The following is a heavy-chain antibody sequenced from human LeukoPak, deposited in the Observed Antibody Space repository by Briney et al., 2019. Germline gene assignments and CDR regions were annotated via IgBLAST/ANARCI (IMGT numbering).Heavy chain of an antibody. J-gene: IGHJ5*02. CDR1: GGSISSYY. V-gene: IGHV4-59*08. Sequence: PSETLSLTCTVSGGSISSYYWSWIRQPPGKGLEWIGDIFHSGSTNYSPSLKSRVTMSVDTSKSQFSLKLSSVTAADTAVYYCARHSQVVRGWFDPWGQGTLVTVSS. CDR2: IFHSGST. D-gene: IGHD3-10*01. CDR3: ARHSQVVRGWFDP.